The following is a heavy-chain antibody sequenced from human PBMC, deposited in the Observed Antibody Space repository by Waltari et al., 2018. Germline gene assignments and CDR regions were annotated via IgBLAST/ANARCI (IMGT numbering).Heavy chain of an antibody. V-gene: IGHV1-3*01. CDR3: AGVEGAAGLDI. CDR2: INAGKGNT. Sequence: QVQLVQSGAEVKKPGASVKVSCKASGYTFTSYAMHWVRQAPGQRLEWMGWINAGKGNTKYSQKLQGRVTINRDTSASTAYMELSSLRSEDTAVYYCAGVEGAAGLDIWGQGTMVTVSS. D-gene: IGHD3-16*01. CDR1: GYTFTSYA. J-gene: IGHJ3*02.